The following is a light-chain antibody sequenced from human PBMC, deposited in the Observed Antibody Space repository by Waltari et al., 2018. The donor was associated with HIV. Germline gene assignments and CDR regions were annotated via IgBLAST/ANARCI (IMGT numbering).Light chain of an antibody. V-gene: IGLV3-27*01. CDR3: YSAADNIVL. CDR1: ILATQV. CDR2: KGS. Sequence: SYELTQPSSVSVSPGQPARIACPGDILATQVARWFQQKPGQAPVLILYKGSERPSGIPERFSGSISGTTVTLTISGAQVDDEADYYCYSAADNIVLFGGGTKLTVL. J-gene: IGLJ2*01.